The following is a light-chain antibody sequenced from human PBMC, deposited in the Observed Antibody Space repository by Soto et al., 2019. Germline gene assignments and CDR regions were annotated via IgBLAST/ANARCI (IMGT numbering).Light chain of an antibody. CDR2: EVS. CDR1: SSDVGGYNY. CDR3: RSYTSSSTYV. Sequence: SVLTQPASVSGSPGQSISISCTGTSSDVGGYNYVSWYQQHPGKAPKLMIYEVSNRPSGVSNRFSGSKSGNTASLTISGLQAEDEADYYCRSYTSSSTYVLGTGTKVTVL. J-gene: IGLJ1*01. V-gene: IGLV2-14*01.